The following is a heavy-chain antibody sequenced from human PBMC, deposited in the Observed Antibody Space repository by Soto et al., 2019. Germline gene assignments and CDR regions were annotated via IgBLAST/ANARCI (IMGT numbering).Heavy chain of an antibody. D-gene: IGHD4-17*01. CDR2: IKRDGSEK. CDR3: ARVRATDYEIDY. Sequence: PWGSLRLSCTASVFMFGRYWMTWLRHVPGKGLQWVANIKRDGSEKYYVDFVKGRFTISRDNADNSVFLDMNNLRVDDTATYYCARVRATDYEIDYWGQGALVTVSS. V-gene: IGHV3-7*03. CDR1: VFMFGRYW. J-gene: IGHJ4*02.